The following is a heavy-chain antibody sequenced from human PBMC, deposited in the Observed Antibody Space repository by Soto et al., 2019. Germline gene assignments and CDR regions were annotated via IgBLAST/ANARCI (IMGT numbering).Heavy chain of an antibody. CDR2: IYYSGST. CDR1: GGSISSYY. CDR3: ARRYGGILDY. Sequence: SETLPLTCTVSGGSISSYYGSWIRNPPGKEQEWIGYIYYSGSTNYNPSLKSRVTISVDTSKNQFSLKLSSVTSADSAVYYCARRYGGILDYWGQGSLVTVSS. J-gene: IGHJ4*02. D-gene: IGHD4-17*01. V-gene: IGHV4-59*08.